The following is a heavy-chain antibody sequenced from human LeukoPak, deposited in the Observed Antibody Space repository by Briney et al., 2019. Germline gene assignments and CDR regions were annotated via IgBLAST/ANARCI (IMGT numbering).Heavy chain of an antibody. J-gene: IGHJ4*02. Sequence: KPSKTLSLTCAVYGGSFSGYYWSWIRQPPGKGLEWIGEINHSGSTNYNPSLKSRVTISVDTSKNQFSLKLSSVTAADTAVYYCARSKGPTYSSSSGADYWGQGTLVTVSS. CDR2: INHSGST. V-gene: IGHV4-34*01. CDR1: GGSFSGYY. CDR3: ARSKGPTYSSSSGADY. D-gene: IGHD6-6*01.